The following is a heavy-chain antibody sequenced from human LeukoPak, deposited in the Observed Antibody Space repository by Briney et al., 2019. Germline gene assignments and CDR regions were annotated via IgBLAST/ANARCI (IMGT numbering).Heavy chain of an antibody. Sequence: SETLSLTCAVYGGSFNNYYWSWIRQPPGKGLEWIGEINHSGSTNYNPSLKSRLTISVDTPKNQLSLKLSSVTAADTAVYYCARGTYYFDTSAHETDDYWGQGTLVTVSS. J-gene: IGHJ4*02. CDR1: GGSFNNYY. CDR2: INHSGST. D-gene: IGHD3-22*01. V-gene: IGHV4-34*01. CDR3: ARGTYYFDTSAHETDDY.